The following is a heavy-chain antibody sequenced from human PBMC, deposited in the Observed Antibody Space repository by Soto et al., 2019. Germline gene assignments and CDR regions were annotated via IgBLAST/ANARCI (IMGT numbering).Heavy chain of an antibody. D-gene: IGHD2-15*01. CDR2: INTDGSST. V-gene: IGHV3-74*01. J-gene: IGHJ4*02. Sequence: EVPLVESGGGLVQPGGSQRLSCAASGFTFSSYWMHWVRQAPGKGLVWVSRINTDGSSTTYADSVKGRFTISRDNAKNTLYLQMNSLRAEDTAVYYCARGRGYCSGNSCYIDYWGQGTLVTVSS. CDR1: GFTFSSYW. CDR3: ARGRGYCSGNSCYIDY.